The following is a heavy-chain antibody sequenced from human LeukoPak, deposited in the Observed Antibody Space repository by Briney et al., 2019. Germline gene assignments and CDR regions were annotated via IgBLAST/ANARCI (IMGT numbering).Heavy chain of an antibody. CDR2: IYYSGST. CDR1: GGSISSYY. D-gene: IGHD3-22*01. J-gene: IGHJ4*02. CDR3: ARVTGYMIEDYFDY. Sequence: KSSETLSLTCTVSGGSISSYYWSWIRQPPGKGLEWIGYIYYSGSTNYNPSLKSRVTISVDTSKNQFSLRLSSVIAADTAVYYCARVTGYMIEDYFDYWGQGTLVTASS. V-gene: IGHV4-59*01.